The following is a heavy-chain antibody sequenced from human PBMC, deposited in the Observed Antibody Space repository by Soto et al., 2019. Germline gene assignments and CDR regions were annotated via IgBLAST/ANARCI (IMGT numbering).Heavy chain of an antibody. Sequence: SETLSLTCAVYGGSFSGHFWSWIRQPPGKGREWIGEINHSGSTNFNPSLKSRVTISVDTSKNQFSLKVNSLTAADTAVYYCARGISLIVEVQRDAPDKYYFDSWGQGTVVTVSS. D-gene: IGHD2-21*01. CDR1: GGSFSGHF. CDR2: INHSGST. CDR3: ARGISLIVEVQRDAPDKYYFDS. V-gene: IGHV4-34*01. J-gene: IGHJ4*02.